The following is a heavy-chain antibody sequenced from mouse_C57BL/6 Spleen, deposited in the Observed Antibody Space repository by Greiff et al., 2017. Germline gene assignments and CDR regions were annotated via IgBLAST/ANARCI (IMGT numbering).Heavy chain of an antibody. CDR1: GYTFTSYW. Sequence: QLQQSGAELVKPGASVKMSCKASGYTFTSYWITWVKQRPGQGLEWIGDIYPGSGSTNYNEKFKSKATLTVDTSSSTAYMQLRSLTSEDSAVYYCARNWNGYAMGYWGQGTSVAVSS. CDR2: IYPGSGST. D-gene: IGHD4-1*01. V-gene: IGHV1-55*01. CDR3: ARNWNGYAMGY. J-gene: IGHJ4*01.